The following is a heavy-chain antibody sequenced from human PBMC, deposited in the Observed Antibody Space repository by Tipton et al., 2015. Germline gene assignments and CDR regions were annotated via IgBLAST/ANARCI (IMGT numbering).Heavy chain of an antibody. CDR2: ISYDGSNK. CDR3: ARDSRRWPLGASDI. D-gene: IGHD5-24*01. Sequence: SLRLSCAASGFTFSSYGMHWVRQAPGKGLEWVAVISYDGSNKYYADSVKGRFTISRDNSKNTLYLQMNSLRAEDTAVYYCARDSRRWPLGASDIWGQGTMVTVSS. J-gene: IGHJ3*02. CDR1: GFTFSSYG. V-gene: IGHV3-30*03.